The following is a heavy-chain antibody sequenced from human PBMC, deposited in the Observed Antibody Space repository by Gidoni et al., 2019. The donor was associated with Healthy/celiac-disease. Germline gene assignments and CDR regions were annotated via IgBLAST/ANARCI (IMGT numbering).Heavy chain of an antibody. V-gene: IGHV3-48*01. D-gene: IGHD3-3*01. CDR2: IGISSSTI. Sequence: EVQLVESGGGLVQPGGSLSLSCAASGFTFSSYGMNWVRQAPGKGLGWVSYIGISSSTIYYIDSVKGRFTISRDNAKNSLYLQMNSLRVEDTAVYYCARDGPYYDSPYYMDVWGKGTTVTVSS. CDR3: ARDGPYYDSPYYMDV. J-gene: IGHJ6*03. CDR1: GFTFSSYG.